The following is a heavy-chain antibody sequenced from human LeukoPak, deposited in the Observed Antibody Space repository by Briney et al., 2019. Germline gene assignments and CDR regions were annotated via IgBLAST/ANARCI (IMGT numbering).Heavy chain of an antibody. Sequence: GASVKISCKASGYTFTSYGISWVRQAPGQGLEWMGWISAYNGNTNYAQRLQGRVTMTTDTSTSTAYMELRSLRSDDTAVYYCVRDPQIAPDCGGDCYPGDWGQGTLVTVSS. J-gene: IGHJ4*02. CDR2: ISAYNGNT. CDR1: GYTFTSYG. CDR3: VRDPQIAPDCGGDCYPGD. D-gene: IGHD2-21*02. V-gene: IGHV1-18*01.